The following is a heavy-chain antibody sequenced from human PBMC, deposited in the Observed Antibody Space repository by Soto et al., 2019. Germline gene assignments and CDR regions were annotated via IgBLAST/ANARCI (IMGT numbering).Heavy chain of an antibody. V-gene: IGHV1-8*01. CDR1: GYTFSNYD. CDR2: MSPNSGRT. CDR3: ARGQRYTSGY. J-gene: IGHJ4*02. D-gene: IGHD3-22*01. Sequence: SASVKVSCKASGYTFSNYDINWVRQATGQGLEWMGWMSPNSGRTGYAQKFQGRVIMTRNTSSSTAYMELSSLRSEDTAVYHCARGQRYTSGYWGQWTLGVFSS.